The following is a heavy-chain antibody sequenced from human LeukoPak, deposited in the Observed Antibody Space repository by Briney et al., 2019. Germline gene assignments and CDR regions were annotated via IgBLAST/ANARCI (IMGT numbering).Heavy chain of an antibody. D-gene: IGHD2-2*01. CDR2: ISSSSSYI. Sequence: PGGSLRLSCAASGFTFSSYSMNWVRQAPGKGLEWVSSISSSSSYIYYADSVKGRFTISRGNAKNSLYLQMNSLRAEDTAVYYCARDIVVVPAAIQYFDYWDQGTLVTVSS. CDR1: GFTFSSYS. J-gene: IGHJ4*02. CDR3: ARDIVVVPAAIQYFDY. V-gene: IGHV3-21*01.